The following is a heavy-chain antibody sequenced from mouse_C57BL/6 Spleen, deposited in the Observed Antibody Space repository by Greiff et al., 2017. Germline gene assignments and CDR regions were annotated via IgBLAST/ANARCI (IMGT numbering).Heavy chain of an antibody. D-gene: IGHD1-1*01. CDR2: INPSSGYT. J-gene: IGHJ2*01. V-gene: IGHV1-4*01. CDR3: ARGPHCGSTYGFDY. CDR1: GFNIKDYY. Sequence: VQLQQSGAELVRPGASVKLSCTASGFNIKDYYMHWVKQRPGQGLEWIGYINPSSGYTKYNQKFKDKATLTADKSSSTAYMQLRSLTSEDSAVYYCARGPHCGSTYGFDYWGQGTTLTVSS.